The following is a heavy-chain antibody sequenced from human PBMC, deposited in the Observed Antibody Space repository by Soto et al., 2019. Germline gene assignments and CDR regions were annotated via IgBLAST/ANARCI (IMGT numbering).Heavy chain of an antibody. Sequence: GESLKISCAASGFTFSSYTMTWVRQAPGERLEWVSSIVGSGDNTYYADSVKGRFTISRDNSKTTLYLQMNSLRAEDTAVYYCAKYYYGSGSIRAFDIWGQGTMVTVSS. D-gene: IGHD3-10*01. J-gene: IGHJ3*02. CDR2: IVGSGDNT. CDR3: AKYYYGSGSIRAFDI. CDR1: GFTFSSYT. V-gene: IGHV3-23*01.